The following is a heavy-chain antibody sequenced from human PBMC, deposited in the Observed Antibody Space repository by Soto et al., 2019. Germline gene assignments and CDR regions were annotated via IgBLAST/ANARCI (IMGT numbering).Heavy chain of an antibody. D-gene: IGHD3-3*01. CDR2: INYSGSI. Sequence: PSETLSLTCTVSGGSVTNTNYYWGCIRQPPGKGLEWIGSINYSGSIYRNPSLKSRVTMSVDTSKNQFSLTLSSVTAADTAVYYCARSVDYYYYSMDVWGQGTTVTVSS. CDR3: ARSVDYYYYSMDV. CDR1: GGSVTNTNYY. V-gene: IGHV4-39*01. J-gene: IGHJ6*02.